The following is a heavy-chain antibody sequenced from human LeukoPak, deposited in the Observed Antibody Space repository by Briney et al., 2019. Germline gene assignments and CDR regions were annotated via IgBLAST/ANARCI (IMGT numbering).Heavy chain of an antibody. CDR2: ISYDGSNK. V-gene: IGHV3-30*18. J-gene: IGHJ4*02. CDR3: AKGAYYYDSSGYLLDY. D-gene: IGHD3-22*01. CDR1: GFTFSSYG. Sequence: GGSLRLFCAASGFTFSSYGMHWVRQAPGKGLEWVVVISYDGSNKYYAGSVKGRFTISRDNSKNTLYLQMNSLRAEDTAVFYCAKGAYYYDSSGYLLDYWGQGTLVTVSS.